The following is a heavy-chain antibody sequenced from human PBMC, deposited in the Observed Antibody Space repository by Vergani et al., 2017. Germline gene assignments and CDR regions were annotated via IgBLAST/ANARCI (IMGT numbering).Heavy chain of an antibody. CDR2: ISGSGGST. CDR3: AKADYDFWSGYASNDYYYMDV. D-gene: IGHD3-3*01. J-gene: IGHJ6*03. CDR1: GFTFDDYA. Sequence: EVQLVESGGVVVQPGGSLRLSCAASGFTFDDYAMHWVRQAPGKGLEWVSAISGSGGSTYYADSVKGRFTISRYNSKNTLYLQMNSLRAEDTAVYYCAKADYDFWSGYASNDYYYMDVWGKGTMVTVSS. V-gene: IGHV3-23*04.